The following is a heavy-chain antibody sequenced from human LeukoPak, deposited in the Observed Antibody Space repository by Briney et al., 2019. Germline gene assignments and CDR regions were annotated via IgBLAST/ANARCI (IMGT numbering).Heavy chain of an antibody. V-gene: IGHV3-48*03. CDR1: GFTFSSYE. Sequence: GGSLRLSCAASGFTFSSYEMNWVRQAPGKGLEWVSYISSSGSTIYYADSVKGRFTISRDNAKNSLYLQMNSLRAEDTAVYYCARDSKNYDFWSGYSNDAFDIWGQGTMVTVSS. CDR3: ARDSKNYDFWSGYSNDAFDI. D-gene: IGHD3-3*01. CDR2: ISSSGSTI. J-gene: IGHJ3*02.